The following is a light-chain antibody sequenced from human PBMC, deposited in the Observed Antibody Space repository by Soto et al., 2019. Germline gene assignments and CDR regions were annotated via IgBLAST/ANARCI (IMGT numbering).Light chain of an antibody. CDR2: GAS. Sequence: EIVLTQSPGTLSLSPGDRATLSCRASQSVSSSYLAWYQQKPGQAPRLLIYGASNRATGIPARFSGSGFGTDFTLTISRLAPEDFAVYYCQQYGSSPLFSFGPGTKVDVK. J-gene: IGKJ3*01. CDR3: QQYGSSPLFS. V-gene: IGKV3-20*01. CDR1: QSVSSSY.